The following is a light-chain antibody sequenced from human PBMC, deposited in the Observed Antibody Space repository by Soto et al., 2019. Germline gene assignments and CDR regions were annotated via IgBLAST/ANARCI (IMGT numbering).Light chain of an antibody. CDR2: DAS. Sequence: EIVLTQSPAILSLSPGERATLSCRASQSVGSNLAWYQQKAGQAPRLLIYDASNRATGVPARFSGSGSGTDFTLTISSIEPEDFAVYFCQQLTRNTFGQGSKLEI. CDR3: QQLTRNT. V-gene: IGKV3-11*01. J-gene: IGKJ2*01. CDR1: QSVGSN.